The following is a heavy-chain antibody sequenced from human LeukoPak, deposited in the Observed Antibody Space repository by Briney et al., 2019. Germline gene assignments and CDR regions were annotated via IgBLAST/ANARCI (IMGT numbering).Heavy chain of an antibody. V-gene: IGHV4-39*01. Sequence: SETLSLTCTVSGGSISSSNYYWGWIRQPPGKGLEWIGSIYYSGSTYYNPSLKSRVTISVDTSKNQFSLKLSSVIAADTAVYYCARRLVAWGRGIAGAFDIWGQGTMVTVSS. CDR2: IYYSGST. CDR1: GGSISSSNYY. J-gene: IGHJ3*02. D-gene: IGHD1-26*01. CDR3: ARRLVAWGRGIAGAFDI.